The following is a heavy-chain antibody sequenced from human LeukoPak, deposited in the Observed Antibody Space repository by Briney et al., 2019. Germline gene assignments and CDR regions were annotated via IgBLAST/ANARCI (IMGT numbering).Heavy chain of an antibody. V-gene: IGHV2-5*02. Sequence: SGPTLVKPTQTLTLTCTFSGFSLSTSGVGVGWIRQPPGKALEWLALIYWDDDKRYSPSLKSRLTITKDTSKNQVVLTMTNMDPVDTATYYCAHRKYYYGSGSYYPTNWFDPWGQGTLVTVSS. CDR2: IYWDDDK. J-gene: IGHJ5*02. D-gene: IGHD3-10*01. CDR3: AHRKYYYGSGSYYPTNWFDP. CDR1: GFSLSTSGVG.